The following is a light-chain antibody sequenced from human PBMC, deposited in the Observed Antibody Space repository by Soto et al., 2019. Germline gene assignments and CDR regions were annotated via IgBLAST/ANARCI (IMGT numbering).Light chain of an antibody. CDR1: QNILSN. V-gene: IGKV3-15*01. CDR3: QQYNNWPIT. J-gene: IGKJ5*01. CDR2: GAS. Sequence: SPATLCVSPGERATLSCRASQNILSNLAWYQQKPGQAPRLLIYGASTRATGIPARFSGSGSGTEFTLTISSLQSEDFEIYYCQQYNNWPITFGQGTRLEIK.